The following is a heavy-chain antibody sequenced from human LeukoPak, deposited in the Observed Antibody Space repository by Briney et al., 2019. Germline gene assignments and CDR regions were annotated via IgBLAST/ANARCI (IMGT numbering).Heavy chain of an antibody. J-gene: IGHJ6*04. Sequence: QPGGSLRLSCAASGFTFSDYWMHWVRQAPGKGLEWVSVIYSGGSTYYADSVKGRFTISRDNSKNTLYLQMNSLRAEDTAVYYCARERRPYDILTGSNYYYGMDVWGKGTTVTVSS. CDR1: GFTFSDYW. V-gene: IGHV3-53*01. CDR2: IYSGGST. D-gene: IGHD3-9*01. CDR3: ARERRPYDILTGSNYYYGMDV.